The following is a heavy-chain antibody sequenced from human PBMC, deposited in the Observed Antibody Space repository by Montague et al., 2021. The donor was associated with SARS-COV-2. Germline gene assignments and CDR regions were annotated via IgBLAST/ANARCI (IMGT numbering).Heavy chain of an antibody. J-gene: IGHJ3*02. CDR3: ARVGRGSSWYEVAFDI. CDR1: GGSISRYS. CDR2: IYNIGST. Sequence: SETLSLTCTVSGGSISRYSWTWIRQPPGKGLEWIGYIYNIGSTNYNPSLTSRVTIPVDTSKNQFSLKLSSVAAADTAVYYCARVGRGSSWYEVAFDIWGQGTMVTVSS. D-gene: IGHD6-13*01. V-gene: IGHV4-59*01.